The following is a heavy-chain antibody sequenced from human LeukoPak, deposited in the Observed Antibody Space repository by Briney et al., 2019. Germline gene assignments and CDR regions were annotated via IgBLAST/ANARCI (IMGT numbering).Heavy chain of an antibody. D-gene: IGHD2-2*02. J-gene: IGHJ4*02. CDR1: GFTFSRHG. CDR3: ARDIVSYYIDY. CDR2: IWYDGSNK. Sequence: LTGRSLRLSCAASGFTFSRHGMHWVRQAPGKGLEWVAVIWYDGSNKYYADAVKGRFTTSRDNSRNMLYLQMNSLRAEDTAVYYCARDIVSYYIDYWGQGTLVTVSS. V-gene: IGHV3-33*01.